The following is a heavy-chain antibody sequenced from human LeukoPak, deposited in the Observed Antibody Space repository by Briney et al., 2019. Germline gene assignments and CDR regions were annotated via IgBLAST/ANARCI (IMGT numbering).Heavy chain of an antibody. J-gene: IGHJ5*02. CDR1: GFTFSSYA. D-gene: IGHD2-2*02. V-gene: IGHV3-23*01. CDR2: ISGSGGST. Sequence: GGSLRLSCAASGFTFSSYAMSWVRQAPGKGLEWVSAISGSGGSTYYADSVKGRFTISRDNSKNTLYLQMNSLRAEDTAVYYCARDLTLYCSSTSCYTGWFDPWGQGTLVTVSS. CDR3: ARDLTLYCSSTSCYTGWFDP.